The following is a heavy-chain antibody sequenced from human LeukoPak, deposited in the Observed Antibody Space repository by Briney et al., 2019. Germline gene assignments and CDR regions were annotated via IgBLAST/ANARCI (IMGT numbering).Heavy chain of an antibody. J-gene: IGHJ4*02. V-gene: IGHV1-18*01. Sequence: ASVKVSCKASGYTFTSYGISWVRQAPGQGLERMGWISAYNGNTNYAQKLQGRVTMTTDASTSADYMELRRLSSDDTAVYFCGRPVVRGVTRFAYWGQGTLVTVSS. D-gene: IGHD3-10*01. CDR3: GRPVVRGVTRFAY. CDR2: ISAYNGNT. CDR1: GYTFTSYG.